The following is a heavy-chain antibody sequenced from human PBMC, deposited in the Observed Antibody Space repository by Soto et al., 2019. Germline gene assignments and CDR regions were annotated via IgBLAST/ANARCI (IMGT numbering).Heavy chain of an antibody. Sequence: GASVKVSCKASGYTFTSYGISWVRQAPGQGLEWMGWISAYNGNTNYAQKLQGRVTMTTDTSTSTAYMELRSLRSDDTAVYYCARDGGVDIVATIRNYYYGMDVWGQGTTVTVSS. J-gene: IGHJ6*02. V-gene: IGHV1-18*01. CDR1: GYTFTSYG. CDR3: ARDGGVDIVATIRNYYYGMDV. D-gene: IGHD5-12*01. CDR2: ISAYNGNT.